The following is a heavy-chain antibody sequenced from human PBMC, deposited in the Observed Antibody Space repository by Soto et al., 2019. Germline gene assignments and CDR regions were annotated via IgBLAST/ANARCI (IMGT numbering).Heavy chain of an antibody. Sequence: QVQLVESGGGVVQPGRSLRLPCVASGFTFNTYAMHWVRQAPGKGLEWVAVISYDVTNKYYADSVKGRFTISRDNSKNTVYRPMNSLRAEDAAMYYCSRNLVRGAVTSLDYWGQGTLGTVSS. J-gene: IGHJ4*02. D-gene: IGHD4-17*01. CDR2: ISYDVTNK. CDR1: GFTFNTYA. V-gene: IGHV3-30*04. CDR3: SRNLVRGAVTSLDY.